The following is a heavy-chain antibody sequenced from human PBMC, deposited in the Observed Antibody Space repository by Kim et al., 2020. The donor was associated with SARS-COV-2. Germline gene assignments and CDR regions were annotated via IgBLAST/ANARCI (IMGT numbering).Heavy chain of an antibody. CDR1: GYTFTSYG. D-gene: IGHD3-22*01. J-gene: IGHJ4*02. V-gene: IGHV1-18*01. CDR2: ISAYNGNT. Sequence: ASVKVSCKASGYTFTSYGISWVRQAPGQGLEWMGWISAYNGNTNYAQKLQGRVTMTTDTSTSTAYMELRSLRSDDTAVYYCARAGLGWHYDSSGYHGPRDYWGQGTLVTVSS. CDR3: ARAGLGWHYDSSGYHGPRDY.